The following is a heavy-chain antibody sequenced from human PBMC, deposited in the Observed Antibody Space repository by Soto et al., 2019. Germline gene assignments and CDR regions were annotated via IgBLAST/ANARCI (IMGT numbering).Heavy chain of an antibody. D-gene: IGHD2-2*01. Sequence: SVKVSCKASGGTFSSYAISWVRQAPGQGLEWMGGIIPIFGTANYAQKFQGRVTITADESTSTAYMELSSLRSEDTAVYYCARYCRSTSCQFTERDGFDPWGQGTLVTVSS. CDR3: ARYCRSTSCQFTERDGFDP. CDR2: IIPIFGTA. J-gene: IGHJ5*02. V-gene: IGHV1-69*13. CDR1: GGTFSSYA.